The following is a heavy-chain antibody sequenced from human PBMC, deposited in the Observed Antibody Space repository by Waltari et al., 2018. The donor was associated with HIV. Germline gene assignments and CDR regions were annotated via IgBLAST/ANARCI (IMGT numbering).Heavy chain of an antibody. V-gene: IGHV3-30*04. CDR1: GFTFSPSA. Sequence: QLQLAESGGGVVQSGRSLRLPCAASGFTFSPSAMHWVRQAPGKGLEWVAVISYDGSIKYYADSVKGRFTISRDNSKNTLYLQMSSLRAEDTAIYYCATKLLVTLRRPDFDYWGQGTLVTVSS. D-gene: IGHD2-21*02. J-gene: IGHJ4*02. CDR3: ATKLLVTLRRPDFDY. CDR2: ISYDGSIK.